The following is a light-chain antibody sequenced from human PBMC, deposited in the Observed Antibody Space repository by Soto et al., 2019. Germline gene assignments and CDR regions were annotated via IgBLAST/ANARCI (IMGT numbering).Light chain of an antibody. Sequence: DLQMTQSPSSLSASVGDRVTITCRASQSISGYLNWYQQKPGRAHNLLIYTAFSLQSGVPSRFSGSASGTDFTLTISSLQPEDFATYYCLQTYSTPGTFGQGTKLEIK. CDR2: TAF. CDR3: LQTYSTPGT. J-gene: IGKJ2*02. CDR1: QSISGY. V-gene: IGKV1-39*01.